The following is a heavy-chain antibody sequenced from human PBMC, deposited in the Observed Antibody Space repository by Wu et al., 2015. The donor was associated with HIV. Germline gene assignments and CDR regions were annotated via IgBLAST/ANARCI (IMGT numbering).Heavy chain of an antibody. CDR1: GYTFINSG. CDR3: ARGLGGRFYGSDGSFQGAFDL. Sequence: QVQLLQSGAEVKKPGASLKVSCKASGYTFINSGFTWVRKVPGQGLEWMGWIRTYNGDTNYAQTLQGRVTMTSDISTGTVYMELRSLTFDDTAVYYCARGLGGRFYGSDGSFQGAFDLWGQGTKVTVSS. CDR2: IRTYNGDT. J-gene: IGHJ3*01. V-gene: IGHV1-18*01. D-gene: IGHD2-15*01.